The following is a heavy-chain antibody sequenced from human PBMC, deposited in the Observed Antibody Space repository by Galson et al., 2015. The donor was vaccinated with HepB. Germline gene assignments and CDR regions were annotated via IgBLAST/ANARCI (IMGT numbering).Heavy chain of an antibody. D-gene: IGHD2-21*02. CDR2: ISSSSSYI. V-gene: IGHV3-21*01. CDR1: GFTFSSYS. Sequence: SLRLSCAASGFTFSSYSMNWVRQAPGKGLEWVSSISSSSSYIYYADSVKGRFTISRDNGKNSLYLQMNSLRAEDTAVYYCARDTEAYCGGDCSTPGYGMDVWGQGTTVTVSS. J-gene: IGHJ6*02. CDR3: ARDTEAYCGGDCSTPGYGMDV.